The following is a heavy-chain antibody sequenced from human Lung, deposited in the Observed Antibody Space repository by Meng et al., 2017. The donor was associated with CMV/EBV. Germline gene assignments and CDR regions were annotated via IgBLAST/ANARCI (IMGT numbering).Heavy chain of an antibody. J-gene: IGHJ5*02. CDR3: ARDHVPISGVVPRGFDP. V-gene: IGHV4-59*01. CDR1: GGSMNNYF. Sequence: SXTXSLXCTVSGGSMNNYFWSWIRQPPGKGLEWIGYIHSSGSTNYSPSLKSRVSISVDRSKNQFSLKLTSVTATDTAVHYCARDHVPISGVVPRGFDPWCQGTPVTVSS. D-gene: IGHD3-3*01. CDR2: IHSSGST.